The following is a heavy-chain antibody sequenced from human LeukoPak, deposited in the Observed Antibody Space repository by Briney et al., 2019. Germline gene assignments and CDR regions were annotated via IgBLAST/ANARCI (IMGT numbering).Heavy chain of an antibody. CDR1: GFTFSNYN. J-gene: IGHJ5*01. V-gene: IGHV3-21*01. CDR2: ISSSSSYI. Sequence: GGSLRLSCAASGFTFSNYNMNWVRQAPGKGLEWVSSISSSSSYIYYADSVKGRFTISRDDAKNSLYLQMNSLRAEDTAVYYCARGYSSSSDSWGQGTLVTVSS. CDR3: ARGYSSSSDS. D-gene: IGHD6-6*01.